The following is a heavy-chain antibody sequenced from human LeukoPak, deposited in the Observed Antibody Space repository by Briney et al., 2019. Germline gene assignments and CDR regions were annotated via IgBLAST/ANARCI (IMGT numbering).Heavy chain of an antibody. Sequence: KPSETLSLTCAVYGGSFSGYYWSWIRQPPGKGLEWIGEINHSGSTNYNPSLKSRVTISVDTSKNQFSLKLSSVTAADTAVYYCARLLGVNGWGSYRYTFGLNYYMDVWGKGTTVTISS. D-gene: IGHD3-16*02. CDR2: INHSGST. CDR3: ARLLGVNGWGSYRYTFGLNYYMDV. J-gene: IGHJ6*03. CDR1: GGSFSGYY. V-gene: IGHV4-34*01.